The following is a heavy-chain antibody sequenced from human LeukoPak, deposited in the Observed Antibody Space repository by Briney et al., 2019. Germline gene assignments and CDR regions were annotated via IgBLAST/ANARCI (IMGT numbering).Heavy chain of an antibody. V-gene: IGHV3-23*01. CDR1: GFTFNNYA. CDR3: AKFSASYYNDAFDF. CDR2: IRGGGGHT. J-gene: IGHJ3*01. Sequence: GGSLRLSCAASGFTFNNYAMNWVRQAPGKGLEWLSYIRGGGGHTRYSDSVKGRFTISRNNSKNMLYLQMNSLRAEDPAIYYCAKFSASYYNDAFDFWGRRTMVTV. D-gene: IGHD3-10*01.